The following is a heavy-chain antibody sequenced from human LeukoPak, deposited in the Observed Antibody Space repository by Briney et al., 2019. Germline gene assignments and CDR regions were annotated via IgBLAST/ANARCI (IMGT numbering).Heavy chain of an antibody. Sequence: GASVKVSCKASGYTFTGYYMHWVRQAPGQGLEWMGWINPNSGGTNYAQKFQGRVTMTRDTSISTAYMELSWLRSDDTAVYYCARGPPSDFWSGLDYYYYMDVWGKGTTVTVSS. CDR1: GYTFTGYY. V-gene: IGHV1-2*02. CDR2: INPNSGGT. D-gene: IGHD3-3*01. J-gene: IGHJ6*03. CDR3: ARGPPSDFWSGLDYYYYMDV.